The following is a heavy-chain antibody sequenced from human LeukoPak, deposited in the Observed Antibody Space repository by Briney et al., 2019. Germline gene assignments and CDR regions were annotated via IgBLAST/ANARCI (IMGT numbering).Heavy chain of an antibody. D-gene: IGHD2-15*01. Sequence: GSLRLSCAASGFTVSSNYMSWVRQAPGKGLEWVSVIYSGGSTYYADSVKGRFTISRDNSKNTLYLQMNSLRAEDTAVYYCAGTLLDYYYYYGMDVWGQGTTVTVSS. J-gene: IGHJ6*02. CDR3: AGTLLDYYYYYGMDV. CDR2: IYSGGST. V-gene: IGHV3-66*01. CDR1: GFTVSSNY.